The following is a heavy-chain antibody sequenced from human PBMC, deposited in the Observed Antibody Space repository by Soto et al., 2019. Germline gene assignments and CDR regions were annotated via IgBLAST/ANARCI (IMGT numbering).Heavy chain of an antibody. Sequence: QVQLVESGGGVVQRGRSLRLSCAASGFTFSSYAMHWVRHAPGKGLDWVAVISYDGSNADSVKGRFTISRDNSKNTLYLQMNGLRAEDTAVYYCAREYCSDGSCYSISLDYWGQGTLVTVSS. CDR2: ISYDGS. J-gene: IGHJ4*02. D-gene: IGHD2-15*01. CDR1: GFTFSSYA. CDR3: AREYCSDGSCYSISLDY. V-gene: IGHV3-30-3*01.